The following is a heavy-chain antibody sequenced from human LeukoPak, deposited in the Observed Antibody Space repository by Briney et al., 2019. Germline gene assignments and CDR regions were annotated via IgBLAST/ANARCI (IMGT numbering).Heavy chain of an antibody. J-gene: IGHJ4*02. Sequence: PGGSLRLSCAVSGFTVSSNYMSWVRQAPGKGLEWVSIIYSGGSTYYADSVKGGFTISRDNSTNTLYRRMNSRRPEDRAEYNCGRGAKWAYYFDYWGQGTLVTVSS. CDR1: GFTVSSNY. V-gene: IGHV3-53*01. D-gene: IGHD1-26*01. CDR2: IYSGGST. CDR3: GRGAKWAYYFDY.